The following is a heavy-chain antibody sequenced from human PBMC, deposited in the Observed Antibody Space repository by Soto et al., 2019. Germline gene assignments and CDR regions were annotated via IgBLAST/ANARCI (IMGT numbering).Heavy chain of an antibody. D-gene: IGHD1-26*01. J-gene: IGHJ4*02. CDR2: IYHTGTS. CDR3: ARGVGSSPPRY. V-gene: IGHV4-59*01. CDR1: DDSITKYY. Sequence: SETLSLTCTVSDDSITKYYWSWIRQPPGKGLEWIGYIYHTGTSTYNPSLKSRVAMSMDTSKRQISLKSTSPTAADTAVYYCARGVGSSPPRYWGRGTLVTVSS.